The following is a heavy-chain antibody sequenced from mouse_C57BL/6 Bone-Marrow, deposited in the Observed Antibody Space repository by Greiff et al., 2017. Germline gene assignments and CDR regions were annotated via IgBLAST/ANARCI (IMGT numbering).Heavy chain of an antibody. CDR2: ISSGGSYT. J-gene: IGHJ4*01. CDR3: ARRDYYGSSFYYYAMDY. Sequence: DVQLVESWGDLVKPGGSLKLSCAASGFTFSSYGMSWVRQTPDKRLEWVATISSGGSYTYYPDSVKGRFTISRDNAKNTLYLQMSSLKSEDTAMYYCARRDYYGSSFYYYAMDYWGQGTSVTVSS. V-gene: IGHV5-6*01. D-gene: IGHD1-1*01. CDR1: GFTFSSYG.